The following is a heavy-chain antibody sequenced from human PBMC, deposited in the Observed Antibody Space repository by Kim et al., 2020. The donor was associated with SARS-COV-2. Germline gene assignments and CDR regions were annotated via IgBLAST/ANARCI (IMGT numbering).Heavy chain of an antibody. V-gene: IGHV3-23*01. CDR3: THHAVRGASYFDY. D-gene: IGHD3-10*01. J-gene: IGHJ4*02. Sequence: YVEGQFTIARDNAKNTLYLKVNSLRAEDTAVYYCTHHAVRGASYFDYWGQGTLVTGSS.